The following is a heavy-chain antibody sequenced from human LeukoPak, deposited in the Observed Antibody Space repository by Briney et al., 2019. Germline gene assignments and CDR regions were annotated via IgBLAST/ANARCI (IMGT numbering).Heavy chain of an antibody. CDR1: GYSISRGYY. Sequence: KPSETLSLTCAVSGYSISRGYYWGWIRQPPGKGLEWIGRIYTSGSTNYNPSLKSRVTMSVDTSKNQFSLKLSSVTAADTAVYYCASRPIAAAGTRGFVYWGQGTLVTVSS. J-gene: IGHJ4*02. V-gene: IGHV4-38-2*01. CDR2: IYTSGST. D-gene: IGHD6-13*01. CDR3: ASRPIAAAGTRGFVY.